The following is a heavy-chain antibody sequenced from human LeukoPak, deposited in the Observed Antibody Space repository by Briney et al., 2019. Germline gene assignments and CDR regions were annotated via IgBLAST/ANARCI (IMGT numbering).Heavy chain of an antibody. V-gene: IGHV3-30*02. Sequence: GGSLRLSCAASGFTFSSYAMSWVRQAPGKGLEWVAFIRYDGSNKYYADSVKGRFTISRDNSKNTLYLQMNSLRAEDTAVYYCARDRYEGYAYDIWGQGTKVTVSS. J-gene: IGHJ3*02. D-gene: IGHD3-3*01. CDR2: IRYDGSNK. CDR3: ARDRYEGYAYDI. CDR1: GFTFSSYA.